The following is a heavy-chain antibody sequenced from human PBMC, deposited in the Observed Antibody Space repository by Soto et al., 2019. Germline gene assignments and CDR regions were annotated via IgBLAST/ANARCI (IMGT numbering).Heavy chain of an antibody. CDR3: ARAPVTDFWSGYSENWFDP. CDR1: GGSISSYY. V-gene: IGHV4-59*01. J-gene: IGHJ5*02. CDR2: IYYSGST. Sequence: SETLSLTCTVSGGSISSYYWSWIRQPPGKGLEWIGYIYYSGSTNYNPSLKSRVTISVDTSKNQFSLKLSSVTAADTAVYYCARAPVTDFWSGYSENWFDPWGQGTLVTVSS. D-gene: IGHD3-3*01.